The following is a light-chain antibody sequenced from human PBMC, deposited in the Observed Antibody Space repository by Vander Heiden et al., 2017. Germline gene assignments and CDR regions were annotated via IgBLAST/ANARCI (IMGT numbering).Light chain of an antibody. CDR2: DNN. J-gene: IGLJ2*01. V-gene: IGLV1-51*01. CDR1: SSNIGNNY. Sequence: QSVLPQPPSVSAAPGQRVTISCSGSSSNIGNNYVSWYQQLPGTAPKLLIFDNNKRPSGIPDRFSGSKSGTSATLGITGLQTGDEAGYYCGTWDNSLRAEVFGGGTELTVL. CDR3: GTWDNSLRAEV.